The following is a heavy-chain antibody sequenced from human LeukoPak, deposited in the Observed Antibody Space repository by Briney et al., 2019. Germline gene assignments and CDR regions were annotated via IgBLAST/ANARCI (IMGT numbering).Heavy chain of an antibody. V-gene: IGHV3-30-3*01. Sequence: GRSLRLSCAASGFTFSSYAMHWVRQAPGKGLEWVAVISYDGSNKYYADSVKGRFTISRDNSKNTLYLQMNSLRAEDTALYYCAKDMRKYQLLSDYYYYYGMDVWGQGTTVTVSS. D-gene: IGHD2-2*01. J-gene: IGHJ6*02. CDR1: GFTFSSYA. CDR3: AKDMRKYQLLSDYYYYYGMDV. CDR2: ISYDGSNK.